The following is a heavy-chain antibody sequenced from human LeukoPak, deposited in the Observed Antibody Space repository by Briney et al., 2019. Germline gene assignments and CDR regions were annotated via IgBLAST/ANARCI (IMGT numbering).Heavy chain of an antibody. CDR2: IRYDGSNK. J-gene: IGHJ4*02. D-gene: IGHD3-9*01. V-gene: IGHV3-30*02. Sequence: PGGSLRLSCAASGFTFSSYEMNWVRQAPGKGLEWVAFIRYDGSNKYYADSVKGRFTISRDNSKNTLYLQMNSLRAEDTAVYYCAKPRLRYFDWLSSLDYWGQGTLVTVSS. CDR1: GFTFSSYE. CDR3: AKPRLRYFDWLSSLDY.